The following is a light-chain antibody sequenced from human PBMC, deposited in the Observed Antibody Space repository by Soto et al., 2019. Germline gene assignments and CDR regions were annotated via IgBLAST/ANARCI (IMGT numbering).Light chain of an antibody. CDR3: QQSYSTPST. CDR2: AAS. Sequence: DIQMTQSPSSLSASVGDRVTITYRASQSISSYLNWYQQKPGKAPKLLIYAASSLQSGVPSRFSGSGSGTDFTLTISSLQPEDFATYYCQQSYSTPSTFGQGTKLEIK. CDR1: QSISSY. V-gene: IGKV1-39*01. J-gene: IGKJ2*01.